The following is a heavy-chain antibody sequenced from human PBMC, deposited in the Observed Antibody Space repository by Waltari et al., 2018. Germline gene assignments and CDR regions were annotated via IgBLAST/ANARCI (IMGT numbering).Heavy chain of an antibody. CDR2: IYISGST. J-gene: IGHJ4*02. Sequence: QVQLQESGPGLVKPSQTLSLSCPVSGGSISSGSYSWSWIRQPAGKGLEWIGRIYISGSTNYNPSLKSRVTISVDTSKNQFSLKLSSVTAADTAVFYCARGPMPDYFDYWGQGTLVTVSS. CDR3: ARGPMPDYFDY. V-gene: IGHV4-61*02. CDR1: GGSISSGSYS. D-gene: IGHD2-2*01.